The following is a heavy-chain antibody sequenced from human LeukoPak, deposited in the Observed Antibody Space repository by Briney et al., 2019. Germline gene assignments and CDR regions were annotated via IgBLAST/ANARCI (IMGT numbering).Heavy chain of an antibody. CDR1: GYTFTGYY. CDR2: INPNSGGT. CDR3: ARDLDVKYYYDTCHWFDP. J-gene: IGHJ5*02. D-gene: IGHD3-22*01. Sequence: ASVKVSCKASGYTFTGYYMHWVRQAPGQGLEWMGWINPNSGGTNYAQKFQGRVTMTRDTSISTAYMELSRLRSDDTAVYYCARDLDVKYYYDTCHWFDPWGQGTLVTVSS. V-gene: IGHV1-2*02.